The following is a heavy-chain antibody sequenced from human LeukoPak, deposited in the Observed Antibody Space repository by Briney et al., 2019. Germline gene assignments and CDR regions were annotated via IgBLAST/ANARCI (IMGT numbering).Heavy chain of an antibody. D-gene: IGHD1-26*01. CDR2: ISYDGSNK. CDR3: AREVGTPQAFDI. J-gene: IGHJ3*02. Sequence: PGRSLRLSCAASGFTFSSYGMHWVRQAPGKGLEWVAVISYDGSNKYYADSVKGRFTISRDNSKNTLYLQMNSLKAKDTAIYYCAREVGTPQAFDIWGQGTMVTVSS. CDR1: GFTFSSYG. V-gene: IGHV3-30*03.